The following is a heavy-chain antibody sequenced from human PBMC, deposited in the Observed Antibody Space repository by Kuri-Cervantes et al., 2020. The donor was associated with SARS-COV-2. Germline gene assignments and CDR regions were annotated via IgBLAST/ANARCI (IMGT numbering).Heavy chain of an antibody. CDR1: GYTFTGYY. D-gene: IGHD1-26*01. CDR2: INPDRGNT. J-gene: IGHJ4*02. CDR3: AREDFSSLGAPHGLDY. Sequence: ASVKVSCKASGYTFTGYYIHWVRQAPGQGLEWMGWINPDRGNTNYAQKFQGRVTLARDTSIRTAYMEVTSLTYDDTAVYYCAREDFSSLGAPHGLDYWGQGTPVTVSS. V-gene: IGHV1-2*02.